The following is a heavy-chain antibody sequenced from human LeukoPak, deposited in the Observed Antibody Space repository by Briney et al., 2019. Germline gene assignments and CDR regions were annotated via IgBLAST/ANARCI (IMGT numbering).Heavy chain of an antibody. V-gene: IGHV3-72*01. Sequence: GGSLRLSCAASGFTFSDHYMDWVRQAPGKGLEWVGRTRNKANSYTTEYAASVKGRFTISRDGSKNSLYLQMNSLKTEDTAVYYCARSSVSSDDYWGQGTLVTVPS. D-gene: IGHD6-6*01. CDR1: GFTFSDHY. CDR3: ARSSVSSDDY. CDR2: TRNKANSYTT. J-gene: IGHJ4*02.